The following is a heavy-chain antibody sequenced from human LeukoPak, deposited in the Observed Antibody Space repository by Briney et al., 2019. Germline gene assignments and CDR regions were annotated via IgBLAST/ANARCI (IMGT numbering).Heavy chain of an antibody. Sequence: PSETLSLTCTVSGGSISGYYWSWIRQPAGKALEWIGRIYTSGSTNYNPSFESRVAISLDKSNNQFSLNLRSATAADTAVYYCARGVVVGARGQYYFDFWGQGILVTVAS. J-gene: IGHJ4*02. CDR2: IYTSGST. CDR3: ARGVVVGARGQYYFDF. D-gene: IGHD2-15*01. V-gene: IGHV4-4*07. CDR1: GGSISGYY.